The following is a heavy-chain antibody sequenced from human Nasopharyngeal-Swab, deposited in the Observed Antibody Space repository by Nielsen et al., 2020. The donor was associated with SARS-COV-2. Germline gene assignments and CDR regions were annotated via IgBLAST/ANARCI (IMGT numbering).Heavy chain of an antibody. CDR3: ATASGYSYGLDFDY. CDR2: IYYSGST. D-gene: IGHD5-18*01. Sequence: WIRQPPGKGLEWIGYIYYSGSTYYNPSLKSRVTISVDTSKNQFSLKLSSVTAADTAVYYCATASGYSYGLDFDYWGQGTLVTVSS. J-gene: IGHJ4*02. V-gene: IGHV4-31*02.